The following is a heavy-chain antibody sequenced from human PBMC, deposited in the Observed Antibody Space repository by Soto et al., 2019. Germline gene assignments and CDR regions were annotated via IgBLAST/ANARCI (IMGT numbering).Heavy chain of an antibody. CDR2: IGPGGGST. CDR1: GFTFSSYA. J-gene: IGHJ4*02. Sequence: EVQLLESGGDLVQPGGSLRLSCAASGFTFSSYAMTWVRQAPGKGLEWVSGIGPGGGSTFYADSVKGRFTISRDNSKNTLYLQRNSLRAEDTAIYYCEKARPLFDYWGQGTLVTVSS. V-gene: IGHV3-23*01. CDR3: EKARPLFDY.